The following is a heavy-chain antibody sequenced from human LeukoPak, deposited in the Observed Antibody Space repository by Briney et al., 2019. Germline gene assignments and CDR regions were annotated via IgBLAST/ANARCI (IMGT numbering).Heavy chain of an antibody. J-gene: IGHJ4*02. D-gene: IGHD3-22*01. CDR2: ISYDGSNK. Sequence: GRSLRLSCAASGFTFSSYAMHWVRQAPGKGLEWVAVISYDGSNKYYADSVKGRFTISRDNSKNTLYLQMNSLRAEDTAVYYCARDPSPNFYDSSGYPLGWGQGTLVTVSS. CDR3: ARDPSPNFYDSSGYPLG. V-gene: IGHV3-30-3*01. CDR1: GFTFSSYA.